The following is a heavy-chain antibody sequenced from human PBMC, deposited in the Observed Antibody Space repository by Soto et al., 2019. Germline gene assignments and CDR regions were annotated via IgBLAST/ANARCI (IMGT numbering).Heavy chain of an antibody. V-gene: IGHV3-7*03. CDR3: ASVPGSPGYHGLDV. J-gene: IGHJ6*02. CDR1: GLTFSNYW. CDR2: IKHDGSEQ. D-gene: IGHD5-12*01. Sequence: EVQLVESGGGLVQPGGSLRLSCEASGLTFSNYWMTWVRQAPGKGLEWVANIKHDGSEQYYVGSVKGRFAISRDKAKNSLFLQMKSLGAEDTAVYYCASVPGSPGYHGLDVWGQGTTVTVSS.